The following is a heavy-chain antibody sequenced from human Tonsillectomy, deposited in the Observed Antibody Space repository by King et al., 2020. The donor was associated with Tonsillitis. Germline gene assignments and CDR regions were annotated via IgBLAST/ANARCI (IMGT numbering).Heavy chain of an antibody. D-gene: IGHD1-14*01. CDR3: AKEGAGPFDS. J-gene: IGHJ4*02. CDR1: GFLFKSFG. CDR2: LSYDGGDK. Sequence: VQLVESGGGVVQLGGSLRLSCEASGFLFKSFGIHWVRQAPAKGLEWVATLSYDGGDKYYAESVKGRFTISRDNSEHTLYLQMNSLRREDTAIYYCAKEGAGPFDSWGRGTLVTVSA. V-gene: IGHV3-30*18.